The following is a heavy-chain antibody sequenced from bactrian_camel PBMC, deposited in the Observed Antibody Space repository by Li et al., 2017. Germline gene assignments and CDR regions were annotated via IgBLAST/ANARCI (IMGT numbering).Heavy chain of an antibody. Sequence: QVQLVESGGGSVQAGGSLRLSCAASGLTSSQTCMGWFRQSPGKEREGVARITIGSGATIYADSVKGRFTISQDSAKNTMYLQMNSLKPEDTAMYYRAAGRRTYGSGWSCRPLTSGWGQGTQVTVS. D-gene: IGHD6*01. V-gene: IGHV3S68*01. CDR2: ITIGSGAT. CDR1: GLTSSQTC. CDR3: AAGRRTYGSGWSCRPLTSG. J-gene: IGHJ4*01.